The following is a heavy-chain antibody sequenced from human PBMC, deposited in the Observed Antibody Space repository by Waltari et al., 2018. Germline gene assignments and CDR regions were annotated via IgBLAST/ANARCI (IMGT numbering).Heavy chain of an antibody. Sequence: EVQLVESGGVLVTPGGSLRLSCAASGLTFSSHSMNWVRQAPGKGLGWVATIRSRRSYIDYADSVKGRLTSARGNAKKSLYLQMNSLRAEDTAVYYCARERDWGSPYFDDWGQGTLVTGSS. CDR2: IRSRRSYI. V-gene: IGHV3-21*01. CDR3: ARERDWGSPYFDD. D-gene: IGHD7-27*01. CDR1: GLTFSSHS. J-gene: IGHJ4*02.